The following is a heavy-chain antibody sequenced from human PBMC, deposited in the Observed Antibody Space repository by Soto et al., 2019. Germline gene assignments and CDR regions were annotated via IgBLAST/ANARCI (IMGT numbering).Heavy chain of an antibody. CDR3: ARDPGITGTPWALYYFDY. D-gene: IGHD1-7*01. Sequence: QVQLQQSGPGLVKPSQTLSLTCAISGDSVSSNSAAWNWIRQSPSRGLEWLGRTYYRSKWYNDYAVSVKSRITINPDTAKNQFSLQLNSVTPEDTAVYYCARDPGITGTPWALYYFDYWGQGTLVTVSS. CDR1: GDSVSSNSAA. CDR2: TYYRSKWYN. J-gene: IGHJ4*02. V-gene: IGHV6-1*01.